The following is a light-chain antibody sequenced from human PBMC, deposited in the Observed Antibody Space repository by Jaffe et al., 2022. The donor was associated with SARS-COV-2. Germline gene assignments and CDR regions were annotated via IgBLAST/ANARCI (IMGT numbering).Light chain of an antibody. V-gene: IGLV2-18*01. Sequence: QSALTQPPSVSGSPGQSVTISCTGTSSDVGSYNRVSWYQQPPGTAPKLMIYEVSNRPSGVPDRFSGSKSGNTASLTISGLQAEDEADYYCSLYTSSLWVFGGGTKLTVL. CDR2: EVS. CDR1: SSDVGSYNR. CDR3: SLYTSSLWV. J-gene: IGLJ3*02.